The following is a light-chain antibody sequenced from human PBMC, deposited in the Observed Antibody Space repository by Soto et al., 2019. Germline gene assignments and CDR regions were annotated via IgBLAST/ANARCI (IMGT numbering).Light chain of an antibody. V-gene: IGKV3-20*01. J-gene: IGKJ2*01. CDR2: GAS. CDR3: QQYDNSIYT. Sequence: EIVLTQSPGTLSLSPGERATLSCRASQSISSSYLAWYQQRPGQTPRLLIYGASSRATGIPDRSSGSWSGTDFTLTISRLEPEDFAVYYCQQYDNSIYTFGQGTKLEIK. CDR1: QSISSSY.